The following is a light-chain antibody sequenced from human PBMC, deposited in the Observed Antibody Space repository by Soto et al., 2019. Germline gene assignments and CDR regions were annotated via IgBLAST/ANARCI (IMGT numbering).Light chain of an antibody. J-gene: IGKJ4*01. Sequence: DIQMTQSPSSLSASVGDRVTITFQASQDISNYLNWYQQKPGKAPKLLIFDVSKLEAGVPSRFSGSGSGTDFTLTISSLQPEDIATYYCQQYDNRPLTFGGGTKVDIK. CDR2: DVS. CDR1: QDISNY. V-gene: IGKV1-33*01. CDR3: QQYDNRPLT.